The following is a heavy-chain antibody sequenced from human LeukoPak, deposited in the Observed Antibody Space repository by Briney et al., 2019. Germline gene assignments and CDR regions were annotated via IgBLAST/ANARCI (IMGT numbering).Heavy chain of an antibody. Sequence: GGSLRLSCAASGFIFDDYGLTWVRQAPGKGLEWVSGINWNGDSTDYADSVKGRFTISRDNAKNSLYLQMNSLRAEDTALYYCARYLRVFITGSFDSWGQGTLVTVSS. CDR2: INWNGDST. V-gene: IGHV3-20*04. J-gene: IGHJ4*02. CDR3: ARYLRVFITGSFDS. D-gene: IGHD3-22*01. CDR1: GFIFDDYG.